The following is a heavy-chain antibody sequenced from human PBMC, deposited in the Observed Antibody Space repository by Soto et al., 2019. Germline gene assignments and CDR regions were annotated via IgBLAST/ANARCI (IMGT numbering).Heavy chain of an antibody. Sequence: EVQLVESGGGLVQPGGSLRLSCEASDFTVSSNYMSWVRQAPGKGLEGVSVIYSGGSTYYADSVRGRFTISRDSSKNTIYLQRNSLRAEDTAVYYCARDSVFWFGELNYMDVWGKGTTVTVSS. V-gene: IGHV3-66*01. CDR3: ARDSVFWFGELNYMDV. CDR1: DFTVSSNY. CDR2: IYSGGST. D-gene: IGHD3-10*01. J-gene: IGHJ6*03.